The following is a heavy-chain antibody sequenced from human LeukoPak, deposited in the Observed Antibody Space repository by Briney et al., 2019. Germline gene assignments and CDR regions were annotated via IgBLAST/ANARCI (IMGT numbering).Heavy chain of an antibody. D-gene: IGHD2-2*01. CDR2: ISYSGSP. CDR3: ASSDIIVVPAAHYDY. CDR1: GGSISSSSYF. J-gene: IGHJ4*02. V-gene: IGHV4-39*01. Sequence: SETLSLTCTVSGGSISSSSYFWGWIRQPPGKGLEWIGNISYSGSPYYTPSLKSRVTISVDTSKNQFSLKLSSVTAADTAVYYCASSDIIVVPAAHYDYWVQGTLVTVSS.